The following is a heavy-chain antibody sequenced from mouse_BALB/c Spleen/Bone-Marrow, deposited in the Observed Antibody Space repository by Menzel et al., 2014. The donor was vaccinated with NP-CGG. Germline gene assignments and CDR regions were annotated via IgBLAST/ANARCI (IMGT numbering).Heavy chain of an antibody. CDR1: GFTFGSYT. CDR2: ISNGGGSI. J-gene: IGHJ3*01. CDR3: ASHYYDSSPFAY. Sequence: DVKLQESGGGLVQPGGSLKLSCAASGFTFGSYTMSWVRQTPEKRLVWVAYISNGGGSIYYPDTVKGRFTISRDNDKNTLYLQMSSLKSEDTAMYYCASHYYDSSPFAYWGQGTLVTVSA. V-gene: IGHV5-12-2*01. D-gene: IGHD1-1*01.